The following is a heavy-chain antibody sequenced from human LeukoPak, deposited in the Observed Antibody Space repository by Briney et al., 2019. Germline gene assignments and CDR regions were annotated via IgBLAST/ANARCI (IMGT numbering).Heavy chain of an antibody. CDR3: ARVAGVVPAAMAFDY. J-gene: IGHJ4*02. CDR1: GGSFSGYY. Sequence: SETLSLTCAVYGGSFSGYYCTWISQPPGKGLELIGEINHSVSTNYNPSLNGRVTISVETSKNKFSLKLSSVTAADTAVYYCARVAGVVPAAMAFDYWGQGTLVTVSS. V-gene: IGHV4-34*01. CDR2: INHSVST. D-gene: IGHD2-2*01.